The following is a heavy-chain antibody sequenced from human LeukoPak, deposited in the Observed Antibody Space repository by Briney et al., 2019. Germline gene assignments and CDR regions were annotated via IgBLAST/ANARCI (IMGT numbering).Heavy chain of an antibody. Sequence: SETLSLTCIVSGGSISSSSYYWGWIRQPPGKGLEWIGSMYYSGSTNYNPSLKSRVTLSVDTSKNQFSLKLSSVTAADTAVYYCARITIEWFDPWGQGTLVTVSS. CDR3: ARITIEWFDP. CDR1: GGSISSSSYY. CDR2: MYYSGST. V-gene: IGHV4-39*01. D-gene: IGHD3-10*01. J-gene: IGHJ5*02.